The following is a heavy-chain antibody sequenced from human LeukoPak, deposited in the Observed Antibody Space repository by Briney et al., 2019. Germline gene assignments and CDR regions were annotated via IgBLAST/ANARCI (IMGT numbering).Heavy chain of an antibody. J-gene: IGHJ6*02. D-gene: IGHD4-17*01. CDR3: ASPYGPSHYYYYGMDV. CDR1: GYTFTSYD. V-gene: IGHV1-69*04. Sequence: SVKVSCKASGYTFTSYDINWVRQAPGQGLEWMGRIIPILGIANYAQKFQGRVTITADKSTSTAYMELSSLRSEDTAVYYCASPYGPSHYYYYGMDVWGQGTTVTVSS. CDR2: IIPILGIA.